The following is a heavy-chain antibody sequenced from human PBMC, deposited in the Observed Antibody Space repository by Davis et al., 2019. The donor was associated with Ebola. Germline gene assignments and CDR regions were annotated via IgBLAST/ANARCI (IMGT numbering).Heavy chain of an antibody. D-gene: IGHD6-13*01. CDR1: GYSISSGYY. CDR3: AREDSSSWELDY. CDR2: IYHSGST. V-gene: IGHV4-38-2*02. J-gene: IGHJ4*02. Sequence: GSLRLSCTVSGYSISSGYYWGWIRQPPGKGLEWIGSIYHSGSTYYNPSLKSRVTISVDTSKNQFSLKLSSVTAADTAVYYCAREDSSSWELDYWGQGTLVTVSS.